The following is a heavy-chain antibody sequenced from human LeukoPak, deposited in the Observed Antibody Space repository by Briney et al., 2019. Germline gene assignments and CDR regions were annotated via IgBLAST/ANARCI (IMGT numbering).Heavy chain of an antibody. V-gene: IGHV3-30*04. CDR2: ISYDGSNK. CDR1: GFTFSSYA. CDR3: ARPDDEMATIDGMDV. D-gene: IGHD5-24*01. J-gene: IGHJ6*02. Sequence: GGSLRLSCAASGFTFSSYAMHWVRQAPGKGLEWVAVISYDGSNKYYADSVKGRFTISRDNSKNTLYLQMSSLRAEDTAVYYCARPDDEMATIDGMDVWGQGTTVTVSS.